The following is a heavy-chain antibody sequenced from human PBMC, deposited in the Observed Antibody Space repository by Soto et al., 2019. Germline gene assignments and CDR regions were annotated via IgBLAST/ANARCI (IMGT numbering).Heavy chain of an antibody. Sequence: QVQLVESGGGVVQPGRSLRLSCAASGFTFSSYGMHWVRQAPGKGLEWVAVISYDGSNKYYADSVKGRFTISRDNSKNTLYLQMNSLRAEDTAVYYCAKDLPAWGWGSVRYFDYWGQGTLVTVSS. J-gene: IGHJ4*02. D-gene: IGHD3-16*01. CDR1: GFTFSSYG. CDR3: AKDLPAWGWGSVRYFDY. CDR2: ISYDGSNK. V-gene: IGHV3-30*18.